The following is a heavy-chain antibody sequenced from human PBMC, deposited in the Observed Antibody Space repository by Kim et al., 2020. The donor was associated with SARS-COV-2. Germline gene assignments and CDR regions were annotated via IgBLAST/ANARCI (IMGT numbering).Heavy chain of an antibody. CDR3: ARAGYYYDSSGYYRSYYYYGMDV. D-gene: IGHD3-22*01. CDR1: GFTFSSYW. Sequence: GGSLRLSCAASGFTFSSYWMHWVRQAPGKGLVWVSRINSDGSSTSYADSVKGRFTISRDNAKNTLYLQMNSLRAEDTAVYYCARAGYYYDSSGYYRSYYYYGMDVWGQGTTVTVSS. J-gene: IGHJ6*02. CDR2: INSDGSST. V-gene: IGHV3-74*01.